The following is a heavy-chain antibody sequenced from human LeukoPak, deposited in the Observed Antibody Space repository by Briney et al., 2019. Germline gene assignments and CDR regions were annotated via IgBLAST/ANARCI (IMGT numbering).Heavy chain of an antibody. CDR2: IDTSGST. D-gene: IGHD6-13*01. CDR3: ARAYSSSWLSAFDI. J-gene: IGHJ3*02. Sequence: SETLSLTCTVSGGSTSSYYWSWIRQPPGKGLEWIGYIDTSGSTNHNPSLKSQVTISSDTSKNQFSLKLSSVTAADTAVYYCARAYSSSWLSAFDIWGQGTMVTVSS. CDR1: GGSTSSYY. V-gene: IGHV4-4*09.